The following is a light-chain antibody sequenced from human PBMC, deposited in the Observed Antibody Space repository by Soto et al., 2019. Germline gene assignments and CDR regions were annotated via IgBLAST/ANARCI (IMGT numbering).Light chain of an antibody. CDR1: RSISSW. CDR3: QQYISWA. Sequence: DIQMTQSPSTLSASVGDRVTITCRASRSISSWLAWYQQKPGKAPKLLIYDASSLESGVPSRFSGSGSGTEFTLTISSLQPDDFATYYCQQYISWAFGQGTKVEIK. CDR2: DAS. J-gene: IGKJ1*01. V-gene: IGKV1-5*01.